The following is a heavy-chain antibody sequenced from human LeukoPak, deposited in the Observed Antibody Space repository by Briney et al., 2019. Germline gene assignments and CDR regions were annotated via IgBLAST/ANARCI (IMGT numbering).Heavy chain of an antibody. Sequence: GDSVSVSCTVSGYTFTGYYMRCVRQAPAQGLEWRGWINPHSGGTNYAQKFQGRVTMTRDTSISTAYMELSRLRSDDTAVYYCARAPLPYYYDSSGFIWVGSENWYFDLWGRGTLVTVSS. D-gene: IGHD3-22*01. CDR1: GYTFTGYY. V-gene: IGHV1-2*02. CDR2: INPHSGGT. J-gene: IGHJ2*01. CDR3: ARAPLPYYYDSSGFIWVGSENWYFDL.